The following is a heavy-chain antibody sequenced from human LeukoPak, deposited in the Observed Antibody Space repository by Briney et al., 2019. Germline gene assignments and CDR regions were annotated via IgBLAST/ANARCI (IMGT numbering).Heavy chain of an antibody. CDR1: GFTFSSYS. CDR3: AREGIAAAGGFDY. Sequence: GGSLRLSCAASGFTFSSYSMNWVRQAPGKGLEWVSSISSSSSYIYHADSVKGRFTISRDNAKNSLYLQMNSLRAEDTAVYYCAREGIAAAGGFDYWGQGTLVTVSS. V-gene: IGHV3-21*01. CDR2: ISSSSSYI. D-gene: IGHD6-13*01. J-gene: IGHJ4*02.